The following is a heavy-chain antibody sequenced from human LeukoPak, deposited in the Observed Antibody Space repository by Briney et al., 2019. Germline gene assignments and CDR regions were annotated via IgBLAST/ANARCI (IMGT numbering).Heavy chain of an antibody. CDR1: GYTFTSYG. CDR2: ISAYNGNT. J-gene: IGHJ5*02. V-gene: IGHV1-18*01. D-gene: IGHD3-22*01. Sequence: ASVKVSCKASGYTFTSYGISWVRQAPGQGLEWMGWISAYNGNTNYAQKLQGRVTMTTDTSTSTAYMELRSLRSDDTVVYYCASVWDRSGSNWFDPWGQGTLVTVSS. CDR3: ASVWDRSGSNWFDP.